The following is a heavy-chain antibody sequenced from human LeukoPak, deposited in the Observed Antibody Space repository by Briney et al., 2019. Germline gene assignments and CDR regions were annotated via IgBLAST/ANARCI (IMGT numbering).Heavy chain of an antibody. D-gene: IGHD3-22*01. CDR3: ATGSRYYYDH. V-gene: IGHV3-33*01. CDR1: GFTFRSYG. J-gene: IGHJ4*02. CDR2: AYDDASNQ. Sequence: PGGSLRLPCVASGFTFRSYGMHWVRQVPGKGLEWVAVAYDDASNQYYADSVKGRFTISKDNSRNTLYLQMNSLRAEDTAVYSCATGSRYYYDHWGQGTLVTVSS.